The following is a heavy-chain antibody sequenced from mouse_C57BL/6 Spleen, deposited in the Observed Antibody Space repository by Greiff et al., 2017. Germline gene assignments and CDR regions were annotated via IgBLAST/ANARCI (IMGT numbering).Heavy chain of an antibody. D-gene: IGHD4-1*02. CDR2: IYPGSGST. CDR3: ASVPPTVYYFDY. V-gene: IGHV1-55*01. J-gene: IGHJ2*01. CDR1: GYTFTSYW. Sequence: QVQLQQPGAELVKPGASVKMSCKASGYTFTSYWITWVKQRPGQGLEWIGDIYPGSGSTNYNEKFKSKATLTVDTSSSTAYMQLSSLTSEDSAVYYCASVPPTVYYFDYWGQGTTLTVSS.